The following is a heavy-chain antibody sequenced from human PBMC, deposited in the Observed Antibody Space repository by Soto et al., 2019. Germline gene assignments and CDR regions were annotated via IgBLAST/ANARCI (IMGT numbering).Heavy chain of an antibody. V-gene: IGHV3-30-3*01. CDR3: AIERTMEPYYDHGMDV. CDR2: ISYDGSTQ. J-gene: IGHJ6*02. CDR1: GFIFIHYA. Sequence: QVPMVESGGGVVQPGRSLRLSCAASGFIFIHYAMHWVRQAPGMGLEGVAVISYDGSTQYYPDSVLKGRCTISRDSSRNTLDLQMNSLRADDTAVDSCAIERTMEPYYDHGMDVWGQATTVPVS. D-gene: IGHD1-1*01.